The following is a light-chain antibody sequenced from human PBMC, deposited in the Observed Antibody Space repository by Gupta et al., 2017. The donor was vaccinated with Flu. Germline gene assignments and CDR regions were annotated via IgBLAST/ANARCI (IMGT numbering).Light chain of an antibody. Sequence: DNQLAPSPSTLSAAVGDQVTITCRASQSISSWLAWYQQKPGKAPKLLIYKASSLESGVPSRFSGSGSGTEFTLTISSLQPDDVATYYCQQYNSYPLTFGGGTKVEIK. J-gene: IGKJ4*01. CDR2: KAS. CDR1: QSISSW. V-gene: IGKV1-5*03. CDR3: QQYNSYPLT.